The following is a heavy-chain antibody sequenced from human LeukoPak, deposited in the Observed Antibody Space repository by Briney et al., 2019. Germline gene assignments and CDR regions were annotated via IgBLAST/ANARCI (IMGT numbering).Heavy chain of an antibody. V-gene: IGHV1-2*02. CDR3: ARAYYDSSGYYLY. CDR2: INPNSGGT. CDR1: GYTFTGYY. D-gene: IGHD3-22*01. J-gene: IGHJ4*02. Sequence: ASVKVSCKASGYTFTGYYMHWVRQAPGRGLEWMGWINPNSGGTNYAQKFQGRVTMTRDTSISTAYMELSRLRSDDTAVYYCARAYYDSSGYYLYWGQGTLVTVSS.